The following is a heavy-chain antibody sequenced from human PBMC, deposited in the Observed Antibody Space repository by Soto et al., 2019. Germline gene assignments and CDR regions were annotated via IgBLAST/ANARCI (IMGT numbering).Heavy chain of an antibody. V-gene: IGHV3-23*01. Sequence: GGSLRLSCAASGFTFSTYAMSWVRQAPGKGLEWVSGISVSDAFIYYADSVRGRFSISRGASENILYLQMNSLRVDDTALYYCTRETVAGITGLDYWGPGTLVTVLL. CDR2: ISVSDAFI. CDR3: TRETVAGITGLDY. D-gene: IGHD1-20*01. J-gene: IGHJ4*02. CDR1: GFTFSTYA.